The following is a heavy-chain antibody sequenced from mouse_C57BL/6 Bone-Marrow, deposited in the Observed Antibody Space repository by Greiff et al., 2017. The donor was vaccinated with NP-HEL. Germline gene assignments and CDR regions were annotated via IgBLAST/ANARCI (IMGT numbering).Heavy chain of an antibody. CDR2: ISSGSSTI. Sequence: EVKLMESGGGLVKPGGSLKLSCAASGFTFSDYGMHWVRQAPEKGLEWVAYISSGSSTIYYADTVKGRFTLSRDNAKNTLFLQMTRRRYEDTAMYYCARGYYWGQGTLVTVSA. J-gene: IGHJ3*01. CDR1: GFTFSDYG. V-gene: IGHV5-17*01. CDR3: ARGYY.